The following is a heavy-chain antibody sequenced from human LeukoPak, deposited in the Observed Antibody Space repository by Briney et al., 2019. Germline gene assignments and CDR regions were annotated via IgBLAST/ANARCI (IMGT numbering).Heavy chain of an antibody. CDR2: IYGSGIT. CDR3: ARLKFYDSTGYSPGYYMDV. Sequence: SETLSLTCTVSGGSIISNYWSWIRQSAGTGLEWIGRIYGSGITDYNPSPKSRVTMSLDTSRKQFSLRLTSVTAADTAVYYCARLKFYDSTGYSPGYYMDVWGKGTTVSVFS. V-gene: IGHV4-4*07. CDR1: GGSIISNY. D-gene: IGHD3-22*01. J-gene: IGHJ6*03.